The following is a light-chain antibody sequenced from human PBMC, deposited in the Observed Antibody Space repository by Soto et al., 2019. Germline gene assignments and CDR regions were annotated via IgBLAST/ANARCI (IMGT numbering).Light chain of an antibody. V-gene: IGKV1-39*01. Sequence: DIQVPQSPSSLSASVGDRVTITCRSSQAIFTFLNWYQQKEGKAPRFLIYATSNLQSGVPSRFSGTGSGTEFALTISRLQPEDFATYFCQQGYSLPITFGQGTRLVIK. J-gene: IGKJ5*01. CDR2: ATS. CDR3: QQGYSLPIT. CDR1: QAIFTF.